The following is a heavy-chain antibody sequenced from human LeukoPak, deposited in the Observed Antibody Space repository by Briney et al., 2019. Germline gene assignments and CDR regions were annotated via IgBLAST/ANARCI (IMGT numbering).Heavy chain of an antibody. J-gene: IGHJ5*02. CDR1: GGSISSYY. CDR2: IYYSGST. V-gene: IGHV4-59*08. CDR3: ARQGGSYFDWFDP. Sequence: PSETLSLTCTVSGGSISSYYWSWIRQPPGKGLEWTGYIYYSGSTNYNPSLKSRVTISVDTSKNQFSLKLSSVTAADTAVYYCARQGGSYFDWFDPWGQGTLVTVSS. D-gene: IGHD1-26*01.